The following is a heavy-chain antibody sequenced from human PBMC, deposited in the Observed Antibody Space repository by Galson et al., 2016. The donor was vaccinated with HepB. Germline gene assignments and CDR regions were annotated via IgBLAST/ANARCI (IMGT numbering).Heavy chain of an antibody. CDR2: ITTNGDNT. D-gene: IGHD3-3*01. Sequence: SLRLSCAGSGFTFSKHHMHWVRQAPGKGLEYVSGITTNGDNTWYAGFVRGRFTISRDNSKNTLYLQMSSLTSEDTAVFYCVKEGGAEVFWWGQGTLVTVSS. CDR1: GFTFSKHH. CDR3: VKEGGAEVFW. J-gene: IGHJ4*02. V-gene: IGHV3-64D*06.